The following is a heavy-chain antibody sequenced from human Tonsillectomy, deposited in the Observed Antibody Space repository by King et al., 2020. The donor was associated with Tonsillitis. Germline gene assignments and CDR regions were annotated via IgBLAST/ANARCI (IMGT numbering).Heavy chain of an antibody. CDR1: GGSISSDN. CDR2: IHTSGSM. V-gene: IGHV4-4*07. D-gene: IGHD3-10*01. Sequence: QLQESGPRLVKPSETLSLTCTVSGGSISSDNWNWIRQPVGRGLEWIGRIHTSGSMNYNPSLKSRISISADTSKNQFFLNLSSVTAADTAVYYCARDTYGLGTCWWIDPWGQGTLVTVS. J-gene: IGHJ5*02. CDR3: ARDTYGLGTCWWIDP.